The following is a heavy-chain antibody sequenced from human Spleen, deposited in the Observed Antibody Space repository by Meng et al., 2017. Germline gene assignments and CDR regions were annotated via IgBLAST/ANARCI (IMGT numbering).Heavy chain of an antibody. J-gene: IGHJ4*02. CDR2: IYFTGTT. Sequence: GSLRLSCTVSGDSISRSNSYWGWVRQPPGKGLEWIGTIYFTGTTYYKPSLKSRVTISVDTSKNQFSLKLSSVTAADTAVYYCARWSSGSGWWNWGQGTLVTVSS. V-gene: IGHV4-39*07. CDR3: ARWSSGSGWWN. D-gene: IGHD6-19*01. CDR1: GDSISRSNSY.